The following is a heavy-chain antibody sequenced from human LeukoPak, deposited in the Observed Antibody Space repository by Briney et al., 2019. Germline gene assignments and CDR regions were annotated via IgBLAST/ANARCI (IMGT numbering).Heavy chain of an antibody. CDR3: ARDDTVGATNFDY. CDR2: ISSSSSTT. V-gene: IGHV3-48*01. CDR1: GFTFSSYS. D-gene: IGHD1-26*01. J-gene: IGHJ4*02. Sequence: GGSLRLSCAASGFTFSSYSMNWVRQAPGKGLEWVSYISSSSSTTYYADSVKGRFTISRDNAKNSLYLQMNSLRAEDTAVYYCARDDTVGATNFDYWGQGTLVTVSS.